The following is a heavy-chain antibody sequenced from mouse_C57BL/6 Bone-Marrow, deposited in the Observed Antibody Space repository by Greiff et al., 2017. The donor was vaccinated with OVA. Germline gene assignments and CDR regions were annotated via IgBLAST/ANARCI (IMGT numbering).Heavy chain of an antibody. Sequence: VKVVESGPGLVAPSQSLSITCTVSGFSLTSYAISWVRQPPGKGLEWLGVIWTGGGTNYNSALKSRLSISKDNSKSQVFLKMNSLQTDDTARYYCARNSFITTVVAKGYWYFDVWGTGTTVTVSS. V-gene: IGHV2-9-1*01. CDR1: GFSLTSYA. D-gene: IGHD1-1*01. J-gene: IGHJ1*03. CDR2: IWTGGGT. CDR3: ARNSFITTVVAKGYWYFDV.